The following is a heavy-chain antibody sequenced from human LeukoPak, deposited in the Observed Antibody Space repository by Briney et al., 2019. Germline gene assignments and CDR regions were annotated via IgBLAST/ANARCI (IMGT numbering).Heavy chain of an antibody. Sequence: PSETLSLTCTVSGGSISSYYWSWIRPPPGKGLEWIGSIYHSGSTYYNPSLKSRVTISVDTSKNQFSLKLSSVTAADTAVYYCARGYCSGGSCYRSSYYFDYWGQGTLVTVSS. CDR2: IYHSGST. D-gene: IGHD2-15*01. CDR3: ARGYCSGGSCYRSSYYFDY. V-gene: IGHV4-59*08. J-gene: IGHJ4*02. CDR1: GGSISSYY.